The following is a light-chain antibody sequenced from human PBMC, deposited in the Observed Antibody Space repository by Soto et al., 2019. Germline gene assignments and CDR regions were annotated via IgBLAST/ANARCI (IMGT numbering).Light chain of an antibody. CDR2: GAS. V-gene: IGKV3-15*01. CDR1: QSVSSD. J-gene: IGKJ1*01. CDR3: QQYNTWHPKMA. Sequence: VVTQSPATLSVFPGETATLSCRASQSVSSDLAWYQQRPGQAPRLLIYGASTRATGIPARFRGSGSGTEFRLTISRLQSEDFATYYCQQYNTWHPKMAFGRGTKVDIK.